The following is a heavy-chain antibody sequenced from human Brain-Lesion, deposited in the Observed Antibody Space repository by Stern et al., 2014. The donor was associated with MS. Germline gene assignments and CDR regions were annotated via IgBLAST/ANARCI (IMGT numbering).Heavy chain of an antibody. CDR1: GGSFNHYY. CDR2: IHYSGGT. Sequence: QMQLVQSGPGLVKPSETLSLTCTVSGGSFNHYYWSWVRQPPGQGLEWIWHIHYSGGTNYNPSLQRRVAISLDTSKNQFALELSTVTTADTAVYFCARVGGYRGYERYSLVDYYYGMDVWGQGTTVAVSS. J-gene: IGHJ6*02. V-gene: IGHV4-59*01. D-gene: IGHD5-12*01. CDR3: ARVGGYRGYERYSLVDYYYGMDV.